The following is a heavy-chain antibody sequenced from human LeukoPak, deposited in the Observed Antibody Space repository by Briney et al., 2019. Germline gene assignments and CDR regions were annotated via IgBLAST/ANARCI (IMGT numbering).Heavy chain of an antibody. D-gene: IGHD3-16*02. J-gene: IGHJ4*02. CDR3: ARDYDYLWGSYRYHYFDY. V-gene: IGHV3-7*05. CDR2: IKDDGSEK. Sequence: GSLRLSCAASGFSFSIYWMTWVRQAPGKGPEWVANIKDDGSEKYYVDSVKGRFSISRDNARESLFLQMNSLRAEDTAVYYCARDYDYLWGSYRYHYFDYWGQGTLVTVSS. CDR1: GFSFSIYW.